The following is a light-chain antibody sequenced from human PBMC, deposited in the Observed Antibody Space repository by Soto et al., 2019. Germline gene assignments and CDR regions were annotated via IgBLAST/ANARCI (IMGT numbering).Light chain of an antibody. Sequence: DVVMTQSPDSLAVSLGERATINCKSSQSVSYTSDNKTCLTWYQHKPGQPPKLLIYWASTRDSGVPDRFSGSGSGTDSTRTITSLQAEYGAVYYCQQYRSTPWTFGQATKLEIK. CDR3: QQYRSTPWT. CDR1: QSVSYTSDNKTC. V-gene: IGKV4-1*01. J-gene: IGKJ1*01. CDR2: WAS.